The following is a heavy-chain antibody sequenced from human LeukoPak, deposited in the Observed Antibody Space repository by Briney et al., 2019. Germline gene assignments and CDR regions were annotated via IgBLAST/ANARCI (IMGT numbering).Heavy chain of an antibody. CDR2: IHYSGST. Sequence: SETLSLTCTVSGYFISSGYYWAWIRQPPGRGLEWIGSIHYSGSTYYNPSLKSRVTISVDTSKNQFSLKLSSVTAADTAVYYCARDFLMVRGVSGNWFDPWGQGTLVTVSS. D-gene: IGHD3-10*01. CDR3: ARDFLMVRGVSGNWFDP. V-gene: IGHV4-38-2*02. J-gene: IGHJ5*02. CDR1: GYFISSGYY.